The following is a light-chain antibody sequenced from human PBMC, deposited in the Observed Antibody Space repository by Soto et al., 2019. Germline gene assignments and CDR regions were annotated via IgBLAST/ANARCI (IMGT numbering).Light chain of an antibody. CDR2: GAS. J-gene: IGKJ5*01. CDR1: QSVSSSY. Sequence: EIVLTQSPGTLSLSPGERSTLSCRASQSVSSSYLAWYQQKPGQAPRLLIYGASSRATGIPARFSGSGSGTDFTLTIRSLEPADFAVYYCQQSGSSPPITFGQGTRREIK. V-gene: IGKV3-20*01. CDR3: QQSGSSPPIT.